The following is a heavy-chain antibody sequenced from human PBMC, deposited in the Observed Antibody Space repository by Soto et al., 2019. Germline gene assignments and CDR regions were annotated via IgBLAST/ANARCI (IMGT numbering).Heavy chain of an antibody. CDR3: ERVDNQLGHDAFDI. CDR2: INPNSGGT. V-gene: IGHV1-2*04. Sequence: ASVKVSCKASGYTFTGYYMHWVRQAPGQGLEWMGWINPNSGGTNYAQKFQGWVTMTRDTSISTAYMELSRLRSDDTAAYVCERVDNQLGHDAFDIWGQGTMVTVSS. CDR1: GYTFTGYY. J-gene: IGHJ3*02. D-gene: IGHD1-1*01.